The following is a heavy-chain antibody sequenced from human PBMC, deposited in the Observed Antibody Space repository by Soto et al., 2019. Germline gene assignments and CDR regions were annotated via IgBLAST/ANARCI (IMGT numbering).Heavy chain of an antibody. D-gene: IGHD6-13*01. V-gene: IGHV4-38-2*01. CDR3: ARLAPIAAADGMDV. CDR1: GYSISSGYY. J-gene: IGHJ6*02. Sequence: SETLSLTCAVSGYSISSGYYWGWIRQSPGKGLEWIGSIYHSGSTYYNPSLKSRVIISVDTSKNQFSLKLSPVTAADTAVYYCARLAPIAAADGMDVWGQGTTVNVSS. CDR2: IYHSGST.